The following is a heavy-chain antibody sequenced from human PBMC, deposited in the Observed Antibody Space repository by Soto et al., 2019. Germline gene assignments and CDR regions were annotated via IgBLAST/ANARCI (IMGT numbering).Heavy chain of an antibody. Sequence: GASVKVSCKAPGDTFTSYYLNWVRQAPGQGLEWMGVINPHGGSTKYAQKFQGRVTMTRDTSRRTVYMELRSLRSDDTAIYYCARSSWAKFGSLIEGSNWLQPWGQGKLVTV. CDR1: GDTFTSYY. D-gene: IGHD3-16*01. J-gene: IGHJ5*02. CDR3: ARSSWAKFGSLIEGSNWLQP. CDR2: INPHGGST. V-gene: IGHV1-46*01.